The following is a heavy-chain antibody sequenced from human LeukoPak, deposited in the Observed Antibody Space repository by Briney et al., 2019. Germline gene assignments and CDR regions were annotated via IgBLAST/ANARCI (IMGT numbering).Heavy chain of an antibody. CDR2: IWYDGSKK. Sequence: PGGSLRLSCAASGFTFGRYGMHGVGQAPGKGVEGGAVIWYDGSKKYYADSVKGRFTISRDNYKNRLYLQMNSLRAEDTAVYYCAKDWYYDSSGYYFDYWGQGTLVTVSS. CDR3: AKDWYYDSSGYYFDY. J-gene: IGHJ4*02. CDR1: GFTFGRYG. D-gene: IGHD3-22*01. V-gene: IGHV3-33*06.